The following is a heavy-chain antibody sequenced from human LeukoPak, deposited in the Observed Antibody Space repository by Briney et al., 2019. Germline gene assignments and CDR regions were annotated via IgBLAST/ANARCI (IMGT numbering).Heavy chain of an antibody. Sequence: ASVKVSCKASGYTFTSYDINWVRQATGQGLEWMGWMNPNSGNTDYAQKFQGGVTMTRNTSISTAYMELSSLRSEDTAVYYCARVTYPHHIDYWGQGTLVTVSS. J-gene: IGHJ4*02. CDR3: ARVTYPHHIDY. D-gene: IGHD1-14*01. CDR1: GYTFTSYD. CDR2: MNPNSGNT. V-gene: IGHV1-8*01.